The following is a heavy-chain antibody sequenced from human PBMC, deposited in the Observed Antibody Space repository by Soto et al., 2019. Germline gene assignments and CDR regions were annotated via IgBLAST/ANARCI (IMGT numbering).Heavy chain of an antibody. D-gene: IGHD3-22*01. J-gene: IGHJ3*02. V-gene: IGHV5-51*01. CDR3: ATEYDSSGYCANDAFDI. CDR2: IYPGDSDT. Sequence: GEPLKIYCKGSGYSFTSYWIGWVRQMHGKGLEWMGIIYPGDSDTRYSPSFQGQITISADKSISTAYLQWSSLKASDTAMYYCATEYDSSGYCANDAFDIWGQVTMVTVSS. CDR1: GYSFTSYW.